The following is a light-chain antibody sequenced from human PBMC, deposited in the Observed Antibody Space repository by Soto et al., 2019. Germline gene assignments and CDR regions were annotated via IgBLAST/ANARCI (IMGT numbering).Light chain of an antibody. J-gene: IGKJ1*01. CDR3: QQYNNWWT. V-gene: IGKV3-15*01. CDR2: GAS. CDR1: QSVSNN. Sequence: EIVMTQSPATLSVSPGERATLSCRASQSVSNNLAWYQKKPGQAPRLLIYGASTKATGIPARFSGSGSGKDFTLTISSLQSEDFAVYYCQQYNNWWTFGQGTRVEIK.